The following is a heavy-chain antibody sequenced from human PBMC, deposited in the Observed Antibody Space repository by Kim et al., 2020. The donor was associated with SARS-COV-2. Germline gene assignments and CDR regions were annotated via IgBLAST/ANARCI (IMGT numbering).Heavy chain of an antibody. V-gene: IGHV4-39*01. CDR1: GGSISSSSYY. D-gene: IGHD2-2*01. CDR3: ARHGSGDIVVVPAAAHYGMDV. J-gene: IGHJ6*02. CDR2: IYYSGST. Sequence: SETLSLTCTVSGGSISSSSYYWGWIRQPPGKGLEWIGSIYYSGSTYYNPSLKSPVTISVDTSKNQFSLKLSSVTAADTAVYYCARHGSGDIVVVPAAAHYGMDVWGQGTTVTVSS.